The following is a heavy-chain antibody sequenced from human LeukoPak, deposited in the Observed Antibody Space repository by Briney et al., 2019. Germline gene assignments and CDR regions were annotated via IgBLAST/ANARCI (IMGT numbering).Heavy chain of an antibody. J-gene: IGHJ6*02. CDR1: GFTFSSYA. V-gene: IGHV3-23*01. CDR2: ISGGGNRT. Sequence: TGGSLRLSCAASGFTFSSYAMSWVRQAPGKGLEWVSSISGGGNRTYYADSVKGRFTISRDNSKNTLFLQMNSLRAEDTAVYYCAKNLYCGGGSCYPSALGMDVWGQGTTVTVSS. D-gene: IGHD2-15*01. CDR3: AKNLYCGGGSCYPSALGMDV.